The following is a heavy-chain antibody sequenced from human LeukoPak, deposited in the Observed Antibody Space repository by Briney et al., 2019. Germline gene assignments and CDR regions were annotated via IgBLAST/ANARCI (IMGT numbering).Heavy chain of an antibody. V-gene: IGHV3-23*01. D-gene: IGHD1/OR15-1a*01. CDR1: GFNFSSYA. Sequence: GSLRLSCAASGFNFSSYAMSWVRQAPGKGLEWVSAIRGSGANTYYADAVKGRFTISRDNSKNTLYLQMNSLRAEDTAVYYCARDRGWNTFDFWGQGILVTVSS. CDR3: ARDRGWNTFDF. J-gene: IGHJ4*02. CDR2: IRGSGANT.